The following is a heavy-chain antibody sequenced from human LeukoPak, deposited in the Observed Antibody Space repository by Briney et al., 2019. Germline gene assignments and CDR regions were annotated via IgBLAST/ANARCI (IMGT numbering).Heavy chain of an antibody. V-gene: IGHV4-34*01. CDR3: ARGQVPAARGYNWFDP. CDR1: GVSISSHY. CDR2: INARGDT. D-gene: IGHD2-2*01. J-gene: IGHJ5*02. Sequence: SETLSLTCTVSGVSISSHYWSWIRQPPGKGLEWIGEINARGDTNYNPSLKSRVNISVDTSKKQFSLRLTSMIAADTALYYCARGQVPAARGYNWFDPWGQGTLVTVSS.